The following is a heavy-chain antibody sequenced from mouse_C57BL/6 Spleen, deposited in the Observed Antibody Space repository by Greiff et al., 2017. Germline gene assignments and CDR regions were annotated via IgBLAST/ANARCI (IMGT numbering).Heavy chain of an antibody. CDR2: IEPANGNT. D-gene: IGHD1-1*01. V-gene: IGHV14-3*01. Sequence: EVQLQQSVAELVRPGASVKLSCTASGFNIKNTYMHWVKQRPEQGLEWIGRIEPANGNTKYAPKFQGKATITADTSSHTAYLPLRSLTSEDTAIYYCARSGSSYVLYFDGWGTGTTVTVSS. CDR1: GFNIKNTY. J-gene: IGHJ1*03. CDR3: ARSGSSYVLYFDG.